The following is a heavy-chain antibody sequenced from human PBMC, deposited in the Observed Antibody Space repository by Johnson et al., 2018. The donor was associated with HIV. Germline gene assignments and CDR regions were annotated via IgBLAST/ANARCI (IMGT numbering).Heavy chain of an antibody. CDR3: AKVDCGGDTCAGFDPFNL. D-gene: IGHD2-21*01. J-gene: IGHJ3*01. CDR1: GFAFRTHW. Sequence: VQLVESGGGLVQPGRSLRLSCAASGFAFRTHWMVWVRQVPGKGPVWVARIYNDGSRTSYAASVKGRFTISRDNAKNTVDLQMNSLRVEDTAVYYCAKVDCGGDTCAGFDPFNLWGQGTLVTVSS. V-gene: IGHV3-74*02. CDR2: IYNDGSRT.